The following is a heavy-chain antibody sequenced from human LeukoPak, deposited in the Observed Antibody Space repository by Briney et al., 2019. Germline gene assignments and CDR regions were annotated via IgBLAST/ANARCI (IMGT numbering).Heavy chain of an antibody. V-gene: IGHV3-64*02. D-gene: IGHD6-6*01. Sequence: GGSLRLSCAASGFNLSSYSMHWVRQAPGKGLEYVSAISSYGGSTYYADSVKDRFTISRDNSKNTVYLQMGSLRTEDMAVYYCARISRSHDYDYWGQGTLVTVSS. CDR1: GFNLSSYS. CDR3: ARISRSHDYDY. CDR2: ISSYGGST. J-gene: IGHJ4*02.